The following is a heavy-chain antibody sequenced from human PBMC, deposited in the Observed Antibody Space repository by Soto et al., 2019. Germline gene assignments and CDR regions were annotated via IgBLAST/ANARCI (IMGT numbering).Heavy chain of an antibody. CDR1: GYTFTTYA. CDR3: ARDSPPIAS. J-gene: IGHJ4*02. CDR2: ISAYNGNT. V-gene: IGHV1-18*01. Sequence: QVQLVQSGAEVKKPGASVKVSCKASGYTFTTYAISWVRQAPGQGLEWMGWISAYNGNTNYAQQLQGRVTMTTDTSTSTASMELRSLRSGVTAVYYCARDSPPIASWGQGTLVSVSS. D-gene: IGHD3-3*02.